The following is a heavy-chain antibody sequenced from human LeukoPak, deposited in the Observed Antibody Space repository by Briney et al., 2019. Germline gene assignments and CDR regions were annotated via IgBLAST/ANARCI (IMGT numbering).Heavy chain of an antibody. J-gene: IGHJ4*02. V-gene: IGHV2-5*01. Sequence: ESGPTLVNPTQTLTLTFTFSGFSLTSSGVGVGWIRQPPVKALEWLTLIYWNDEKHYSPSLRTRLTITKDTSNNQVVLTLTNMDPVHTATYYCVRRGLDGSYLDYWGQGTLVTVSS. CDR1: GFSLTSSGVG. CDR2: IYWNDEK. CDR3: VRRGLDGSYLDY. D-gene: IGHD1-26*01.